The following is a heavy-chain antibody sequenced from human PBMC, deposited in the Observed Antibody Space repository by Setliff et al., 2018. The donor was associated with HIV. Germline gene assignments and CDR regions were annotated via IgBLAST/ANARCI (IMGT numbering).Heavy chain of an antibody. CDR1: GASIKSHY. V-gene: IGHV4-59*11. CDR2: LSSSGRT. Sequence: SETLSLTCVVFGASIKSHYWSWIRQSPGKRLEWIGSLSSSGRTRYNPSLESRVTISVDTSKNQFSLNLNSVTAADTAVYYCAREDGSSWSYDRFYYYGLDVWGQGITVTVSS. D-gene: IGHD6-19*01. J-gene: IGHJ6*02. CDR3: AREDGSSWSYDRFYYYGLDV.